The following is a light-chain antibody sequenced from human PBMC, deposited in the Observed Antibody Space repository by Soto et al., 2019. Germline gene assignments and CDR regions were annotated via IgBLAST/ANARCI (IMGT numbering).Light chain of an antibody. J-gene: IGKJ1*01. CDR1: QSISSW. V-gene: IGKV1-5*03. Sequence: DIQMTQSPSTLSASVGDRVTITCRASQSISSWLAWYQQKPGKAPKLLIYKATSLESGVPSRFSGSGSGTEFTLTISSLQPDDFAPYYCQQCNSSPWTCGQGTKVEIK. CDR2: KAT. CDR3: QQCNSSPWT.